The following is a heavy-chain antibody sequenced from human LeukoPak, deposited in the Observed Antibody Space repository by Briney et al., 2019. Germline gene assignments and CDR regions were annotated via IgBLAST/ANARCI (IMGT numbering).Heavy chain of an antibody. D-gene: IGHD3-10*01. Sequence: GGSLRLSCAASGFTFSSYGMSWVRQAPGKGLEWVSAISGSGGSTYYADSVKGRFTISRDNSKNTLYLQMNSLRAEDTAVYYCAKAPHYGSGYSYYYMDVWGKGTTVTISS. J-gene: IGHJ6*03. CDR3: AKAPHYGSGYSYYYMDV. CDR1: GFTFSSYG. CDR2: ISGSGGST. V-gene: IGHV3-23*01.